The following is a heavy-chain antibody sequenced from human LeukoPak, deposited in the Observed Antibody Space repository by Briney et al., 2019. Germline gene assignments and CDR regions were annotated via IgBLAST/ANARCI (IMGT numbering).Heavy chain of an antibody. V-gene: IGHV3-74*01. CDR1: RFTFTSYW. CDR2: LNNSGTTT. Sequence: GGSLRLSCAASRFTFTSYWMNWVRQAPGKGLKWVARLNNSGTTTSYADSVKGRFTISRDNAKNTVYLQMNSLRVEDTAMYFCASVRLPGDAFDIWGQGTRVTVSS. J-gene: IGHJ3*02. CDR3: ASVRLPGDAFDI.